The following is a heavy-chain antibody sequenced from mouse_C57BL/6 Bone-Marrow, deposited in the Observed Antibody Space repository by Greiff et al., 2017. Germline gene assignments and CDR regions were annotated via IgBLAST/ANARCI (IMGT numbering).Heavy chain of an antibody. V-gene: IGHV1-53*01. Sequence: VQLQQPGTELVKPGASVKLSCKASGYTFTSYWMHWVKQRPGQGLEWIGNINPSNGGTKYNEKFKSKATLTVDKSSSTAYMQLSSLSSEDSAVYYCARWVLRSYFDYWGQGTTLTFSS. CDR3: ARWVLRSYFDY. CDR2: INPSNGGT. D-gene: IGHD1-1*01. J-gene: IGHJ2*01. CDR1: GYTFTSYW.